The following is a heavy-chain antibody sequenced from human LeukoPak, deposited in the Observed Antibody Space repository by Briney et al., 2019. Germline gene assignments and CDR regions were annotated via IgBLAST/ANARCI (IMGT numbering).Heavy chain of an antibody. CDR3: ARDCYCSGSSCYNRLSDY. CDR2: INPISGGT. V-gene: IGHV1-2*06. Sequence: SVKVSCKASGYTFTGYYIHWARQAPGQDLEWMGRINPISGGTDYAQKFQGRVTMTRDTPMRAAYMESSKLRSDDTAVYYCARDCYCSGSSCYNRLSDYWGQGTLVTVSS. CDR1: GYTFTGYY. J-gene: IGHJ4*02. D-gene: IGHD2-2*02.